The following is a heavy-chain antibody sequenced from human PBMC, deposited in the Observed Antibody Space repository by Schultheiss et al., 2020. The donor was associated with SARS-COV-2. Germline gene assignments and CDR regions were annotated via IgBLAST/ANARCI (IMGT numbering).Heavy chain of an antibody. J-gene: IGHJ6*02. Sequence: ASVKVSCKASGGTLRSYAISWVRQAPGQGLEWMGWINPNSGGTNYAQKFQGWVTMTRDTSISTAYMELSRLRSDDTAVYYCARSPLAYYYYYGMDVWGQGTTVTVSS. CDR3: ARSPLAYYYYYGMDV. CDR1: GGTLRSYA. CDR2: INPNSGGT. V-gene: IGHV1-2*04.